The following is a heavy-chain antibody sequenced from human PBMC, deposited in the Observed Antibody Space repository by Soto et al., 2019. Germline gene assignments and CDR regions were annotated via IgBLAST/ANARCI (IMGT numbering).Heavy chain of an antibody. CDR3: AKGRGGPMDYRLDY. V-gene: IGHV3-30*18. J-gene: IGHJ4*02. CDR2: ISDDGDDN. CDR1: GFSSSTFG. Sequence: QVQLVESGGGVVQPGRSLRLSCAASGFSSSTFGMHWVRQVPGKGLEWVAVISDDGDDNRYARFAKGRFIISRDNSKNTLYLQMNSLRVEDTAVYFCAKGRGGPMDYRLDYWGQGVLVTVSS. D-gene: IGHD3-10*01.